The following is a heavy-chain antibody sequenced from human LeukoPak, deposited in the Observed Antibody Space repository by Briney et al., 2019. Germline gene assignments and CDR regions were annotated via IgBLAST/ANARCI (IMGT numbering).Heavy chain of an antibody. V-gene: IGHV3-30-3*01. CDR3: AREIGEQLGDYMDV. CDR2: ISYDGANK. J-gene: IGHJ6*03. D-gene: IGHD6-13*01. CDR1: GFTFSTYP. Sequence: QAGGSLRLSCAASGFTFSTYPMHWVRQAPGKGLEWVAVISYDGANKYYADSVKGRFTISRDNSKNTLYLQMNSLRAEDTAVYYCAREIGEQLGDYMDVWGKGTTVTVSS.